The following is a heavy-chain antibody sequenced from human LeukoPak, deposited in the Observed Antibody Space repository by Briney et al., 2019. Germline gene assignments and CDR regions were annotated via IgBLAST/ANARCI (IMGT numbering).Heavy chain of an antibody. V-gene: IGHV3-23*01. Sequence: GGSLRLSCAASGFNFTNYAMSWVRQAPAKGLEWVSALSGRGSNTYYADSVKGRFTISRDNSKNTLYLQMNSLRAEVTAVYYCAKDSRGGPDYLAAAGYYYGMDVWGQGTTVTVSS. CDR1: GFNFTNYA. J-gene: IGHJ6*02. D-gene: IGHD6-13*01. CDR3: AKDSRGGPDYLAAAGYYYGMDV. CDR2: LSGRGSNT.